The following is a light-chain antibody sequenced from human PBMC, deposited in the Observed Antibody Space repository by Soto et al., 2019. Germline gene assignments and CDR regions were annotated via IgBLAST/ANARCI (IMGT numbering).Light chain of an antibody. CDR3: MQGVPWPPT. J-gene: IGKJ3*01. CDR2: KGS. Sequence: EVVMTQSPLSLPVTLGQPASISCRSDQSLLYSDGNTYLSWFHQRPGQSPRRLINKGSDRDSGVPDRISGGGSGTNFTLKISRVEADDVGVYYCMQGVPWPPTFGPGTKVNIK. V-gene: IGKV2-30*01. CDR1: QSLLYSDGNTY.